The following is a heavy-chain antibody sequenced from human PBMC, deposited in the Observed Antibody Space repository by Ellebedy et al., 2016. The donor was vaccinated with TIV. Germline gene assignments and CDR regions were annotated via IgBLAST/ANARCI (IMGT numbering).Heavy chain of an antibody. J-gene: IGHJ4*02. CDR1: GGSISSSSFF. V-gene: IGHV4-39*07. Sequence: MPSETLSLTCTVSGGSISSSSFFWGWIRQPPGKGLEWVANMYYSGTTFYNPSLKSQLTISMDTSKNQFSLNLSSVTAADTALYYCARVLRAGRDGDFFDAWGQGTLVTVSS. CDR2: MYYSGTT. D-gene: IGHD1-1*01. CDR3: ARVLRAGRDGDFFDA.